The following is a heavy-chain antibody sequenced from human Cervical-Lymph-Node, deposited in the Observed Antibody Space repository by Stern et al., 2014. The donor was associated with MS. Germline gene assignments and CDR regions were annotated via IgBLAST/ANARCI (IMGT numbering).Heavy chain of an antibody. CDR3: ASFDPLRGWFDP. J-gene: IGHJ5*02. Sequence: VQLVESGAEVKKSGASVKVSCKASGHTFDRYGVSWVRQAPGQGLEWMGWISIFNGNTNYVQKFQGRVTMTTDTSASTAYMEMRSLKSDDTAVYYCASFDPLRGWFDPWGQGTLVIVSS. CDR1: GHTFDRYG. CDR2: ISIFNGNT. V-gene: IGHV1-18*04. D-gene: IGHD3-10*01.